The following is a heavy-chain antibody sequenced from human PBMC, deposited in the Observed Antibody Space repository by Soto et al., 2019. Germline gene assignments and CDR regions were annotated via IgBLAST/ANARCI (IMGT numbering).Heavy chain of an antibody. J-gene: IGHJ4*02. Sequence: GGSLRFSCTASGFTFGDYAMSWVRQAPGKGLEWVGFIRSKAYGGTTEYAASVKGRFTISRDDSKSIAYLQMNSLKTEDPAVYYCTRSGVYSYGPPQPAYWGQGTLVTVSS. CDR2: IRSKAYGGTT. D-gene: IGHD5-18*01. V-gene: IGHV3-49*04. CDR1: GFTFGDYA. CDR3: TRSGVYSYGPPQPAY.